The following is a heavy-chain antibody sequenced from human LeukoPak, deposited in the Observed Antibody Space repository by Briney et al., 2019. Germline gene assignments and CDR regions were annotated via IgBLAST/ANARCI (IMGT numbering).Heavy chain of an antibody. CDR1: GFTFSSYE. J-gene: IGHJ4*02. CDR3: VRDKRVGPSRLDH. D-gene: IGHD1-26*01. CDR2: ISSSGDII. V-gene: IGHV3-48*03. Sequence: GGSLRLSCAASGFTFSSYEMNWVRQAPGKGLEFISYISSSGDIIYYANSVKGRFTISRDNAKNSLSLQMNSLRVEDTAVYYCVRDKRVGPSRLDHWGQGTLVTVSS.